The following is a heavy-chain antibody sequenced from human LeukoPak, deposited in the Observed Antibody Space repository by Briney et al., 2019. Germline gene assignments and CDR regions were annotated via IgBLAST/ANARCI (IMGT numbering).Heavy chain of an antibody. J-gene: IGHJ4*02. D-gene: IGHD5-18*01. CDR1: GFTFSSYA. CDR2: ISYDGSNK. CDR3: AKVGGYSYGY. V-gene: IGHV3-30-3*01. Sequence: GGSLRLSCAASGFTFSSYAMHWVRQAPGKGLEWVAVISYDGSNKYYADSVKGRFTISRDNSKNTLYLQMNSLRAEDTAVYYCAKVGGYSYGYWGQGTLVTVSS.